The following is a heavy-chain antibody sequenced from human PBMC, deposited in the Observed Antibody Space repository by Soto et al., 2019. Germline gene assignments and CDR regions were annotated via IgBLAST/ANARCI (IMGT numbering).Heavy chain of an antibody. CDR2: IDPSDSYT. Sequence: LGESLKISCKGSGYSFTSYWISWVRQMPGKGLEWMGRIDPSDSYTNYSPSFQGHVTISADKSISTAYLQWSSLKASDTAMYYCARSPLYSSSQEYYYGMDVWGQGTTVTVSS. J-gene: IGHJ6*02. CDR1: GYSFTSYW. V-gene: IGHV5-10-1*01. CDR3: ARSPLYSSSQEYYYGMDV. D-gene: IGHD6-13*01.